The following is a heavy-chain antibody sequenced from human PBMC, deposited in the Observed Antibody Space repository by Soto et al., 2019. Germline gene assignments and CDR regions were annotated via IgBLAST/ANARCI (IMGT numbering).Heavy chain of an antibody. Sequence: TLSLTCTIYGGSFRGGSFSGYYWSWIRQPPGKGLEWIGEISHSGNTNYNPSLKSRVTISVDASKNQVSLRLTSVTAADTAVYYCARVGGVAARTFDYWGQGTVVTVSS. V-gene: IGHV4-34*01. CDR3: ARVGGVAARTFDY. J-gene: IGHJ4*02. D-gene: IGHD2-15*01. CDR1: GGSFRGGSFSGYY. CDR2: ISHSGNT.